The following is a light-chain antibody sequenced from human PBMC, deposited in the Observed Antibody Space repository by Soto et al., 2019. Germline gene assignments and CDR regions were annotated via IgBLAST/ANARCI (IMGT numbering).Light chain of an antibody. V-gene: IGKV1-27*01. CDR2: AAS. J-gene: IGKJ1*01. CDR1: QSVNSW. CDR3: QKYNSAPQT. Sequence: IQMTQSPSTLSGSVGDRVTITCRASQSVNSWLAWYQQKPGKAPKLLIYAASTLQSGVPSRFSGSGSGTDFTLTISSLQPEDVATYYCQKYNSAPQTFGQGTKVDIK.